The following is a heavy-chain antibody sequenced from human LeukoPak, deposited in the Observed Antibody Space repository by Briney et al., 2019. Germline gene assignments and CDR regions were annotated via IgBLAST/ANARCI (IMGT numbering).Heavy chain of an antibody. Sequence: PSETLSLTCSVSGGSISSGGYYWSWIRQHPGKGLEWIGYIDYSGSTYYNPSLKSRVTISVDTSKNQFSLKLSSVTTADTAVYYCARAGYSSSWYGNYYYGMDVWGQGTTVTVSS. J-gene: IGHJ6*02. CDR2: IDYSGST. CDR3: ARAGYSSSWYGNYYYGMDV. CDR1: GGSISSGGYY. V-gene: IGHV4-31*03. D-gene: IGHD6-13*01.